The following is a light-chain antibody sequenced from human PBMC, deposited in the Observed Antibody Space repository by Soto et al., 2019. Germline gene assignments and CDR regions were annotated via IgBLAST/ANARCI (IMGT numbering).Light chain of an antibody. CDR1: QGISNF. CDR3: LQHSTYPIT. V-gene: IGKV1-17*03. J-gene: IGKJ5*01. Sequence: DIPMTQSPSAMSASVGGRVTITFRASQGISNFLAWFQQKPGKVPKRLIYAACSLQSGVPSRFSGSGSGTEFTLAISSLQPEDFAIYYCLQHSTYPITFGQGTRLEN. CDR2: AAC.